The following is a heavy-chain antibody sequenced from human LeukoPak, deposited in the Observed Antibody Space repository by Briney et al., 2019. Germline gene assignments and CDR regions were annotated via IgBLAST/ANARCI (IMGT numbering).Heavy chain of an antibody. CDR3: ARGLAESGASRYYYYYMDV. D-gene: IGHD1-14*01. CDR2: IWYDGSNK. J-gene: IGHJ6*03. CDR1: GFTFSSYG. V-gene: IGHV3-33*01. Sequence: GRSLRLSCAASGFTFSSYGMHWVRQAPGKGLEWVAVIWYDGSNKYYADSVKGRFTTSRDNSKNTLYLQMNNLRAEDTAVYYCARGLAESGASRYYYYYMDVWGKGTTVTVSS.